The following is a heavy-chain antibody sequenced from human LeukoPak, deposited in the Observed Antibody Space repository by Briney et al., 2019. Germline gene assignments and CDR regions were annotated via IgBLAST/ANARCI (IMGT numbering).Heavy chain of an antibody. CDR1: GFTFSSYW. J-gene: IGHJ4*02. V-gene: IGHV3-7*01. D-gene: IGHD4/OR15-4a*01. CDR2: IKQDGSDK. Sequence: GGSLRLSCAASGFTFSSYWMCWVRQAPGKGLEWVAIIKQDGSDKYYVDSVEGRFIIPRDNAKNSLYLQINSLRAEDTAGYYCLTSTRSHRFDYWGEGALVTVSS. CDR3: LTSTRSHRFDY.